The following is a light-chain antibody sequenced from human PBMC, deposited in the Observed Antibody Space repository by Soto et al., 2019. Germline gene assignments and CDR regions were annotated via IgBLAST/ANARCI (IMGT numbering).Light chain of an antibody. V-gene: IGLV2-23*01. J-gene: IGLJ2*01. Sequence: QSVLTQPASVSGSPGQSITISCTGTVGLVSWYQQHPGKVPKLIIYDDTKRPSGVSSRFSGSKSGNTASLTISGLQTEDEADYYCAAWDDSLSGVLFGGGTKVTVL. CDR3: AAWDDSLSGVL. CDR1: VGL. CDR2: DDT.